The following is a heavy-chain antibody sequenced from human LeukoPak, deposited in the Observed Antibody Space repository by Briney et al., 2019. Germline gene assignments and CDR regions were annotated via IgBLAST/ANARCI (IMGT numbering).Heavy chain of an antibody. CDR2: LGGRSRST. Sequence: GGSLRLSCVASGFTFSSHAMSWVRQAPGKGMEWVSTLGGRSRSTYYADSVKGRFTISSDNSKNTLYLHMSSLRAEDTAIYYCVRGARHDYLWSGYFFDYWGQGTLVTASS. V-gene: IGHV3-23*01. J-gene: IGHJ4*02. D-gene: IGHD3-3*01. CDR1: GFTFSSHA. CDR3: VRGARHDYLWSGYFFDY.